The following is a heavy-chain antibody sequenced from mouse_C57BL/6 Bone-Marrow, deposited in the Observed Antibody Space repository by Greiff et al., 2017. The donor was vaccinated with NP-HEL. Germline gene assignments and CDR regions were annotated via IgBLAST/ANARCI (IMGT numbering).Heavy chain of an antibody. D-gene: IGHD2-3*01. J-gene: IGHJ4*01. V-gene: IGHV5-12*01. CDR2: ISNGGGST. CDR3: AREGGYYPYCYAMDY. Sequence: EVKLVESGGGLVQPGGSLKLSCAASGFTFSDYYMYWVRQTPEKRLEWVAYISNGGGSTYYPDTVKGRFTISRDNAKKTLYLQMSRLKSEDTAMYYCAREGGYYPYCYAMDYWGQGTSVTVSS. CDR1: GFTFSDYY.